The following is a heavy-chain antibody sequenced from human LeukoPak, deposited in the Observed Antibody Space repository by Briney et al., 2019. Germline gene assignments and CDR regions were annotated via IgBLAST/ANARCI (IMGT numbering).Heavy chain of an antibody. J-gene: IGHJ4*02. D-gene: IGHD6-19*01. CDR1: GFPFTSAW. V-gene: IGHV3-15*01. CDR2: IKTKTDGGTP. CDR3: TTYRVGEQWMIPNY. Sequence: GGSLRLSCAASGFPFTSAWMSWVRQAPGKGLEWVGRIKTKTDGGTPDYAAPAKGRFTISRDDSKNTLYLQMNSLKTEDTAVYYCTTYRVGEQWMIPNYWGQGTLVTVSS.